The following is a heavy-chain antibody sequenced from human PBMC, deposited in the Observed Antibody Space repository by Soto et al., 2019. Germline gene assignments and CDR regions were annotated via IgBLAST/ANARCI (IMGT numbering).Heavy chain of an antibody. V-gene: IGHV6-1*01. Sequence: SQLLSLTCAISGDSVCNNSAAWIWIRQTPSRGLEWLGRTYYRSKWYNDYGVSVKSRITIEPDTSKNQFSLQLNSVTPEDTAVYYCARDWTSSHFDCWGQGTLVTVSS. J-gene: IGHJ4*02. D-gene: IGHD2-2*01. CDR2: TYYRSKWYN. CDR1: GDSVCNNSAA. CDR3: ARDWTSSHFDC.